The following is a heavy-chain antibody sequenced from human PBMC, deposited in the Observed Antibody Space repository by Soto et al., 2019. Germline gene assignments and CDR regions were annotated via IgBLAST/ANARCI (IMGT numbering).Heavy chain of an antibody. CDR1: GGSISSGGYY. V-gene: IGHV4-31*03. CDR3: ASGDYGDYGGGWFDP. Sequence: QVQLQESGPGLVKPSQTLSLTCSVSGGSISSGGYYWSWIRQHPGKGLEWIGYIYYSGRTYYNPSLKSRVSRSVDTSKNQFSLKLSSVTAADTSMYYCASGDYGDYGGGWFDPWGQGTLVTVSS. J-gene: IGHJ5*02. CDR2: IYYSGRT. D-gene: IGHD4-17*01.